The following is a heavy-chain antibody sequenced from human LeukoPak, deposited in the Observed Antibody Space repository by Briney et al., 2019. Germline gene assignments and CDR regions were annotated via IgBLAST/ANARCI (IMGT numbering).Heavy chain of an antibody. Sequence: PGGSLRLSCAASGFTFSDYYMSWIRQAPGKGLEWVSYISSSSSTIYYADSVKGRFTISRDNAKNSLYLQMNSLRAEDTAVYYCARDRLRIFGVVTYMFDYWGQGTLVTGSS. J-gene: IGHJ4*02. CDR2: ISSSSSTI. CDR1: GFTFSDYY. V-gene: IGHV3-11*01. D-gene: IGHD3-3*01. CDR3: ARDRLRIFGVVTYMFDY.